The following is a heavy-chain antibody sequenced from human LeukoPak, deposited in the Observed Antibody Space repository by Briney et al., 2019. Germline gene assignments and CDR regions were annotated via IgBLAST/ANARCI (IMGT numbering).Heavy chain of an antibody. J-gene: IGHJ4*02. CDR2: IIPIFGTT. CDR3: ASCSGGSCYTRVFDY. CDR1: GGTFSNYA. D-gene: IGHD2-15*01. V-gene: IGHV1-69*13. Sequence: ASVKVSCKASGGTFSNYAISWVRQAPGQGLEWMGRIIPIFGTTNYAQKFQGRVTITADESTSTAYMELSSLRSEDTAVYYCASCSGGSCYTRVFDYWGQGTLVTVSS.